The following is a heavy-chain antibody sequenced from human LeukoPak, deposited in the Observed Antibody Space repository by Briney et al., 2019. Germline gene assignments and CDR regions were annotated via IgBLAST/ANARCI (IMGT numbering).Heavy chain of an antibody. Sequence: PGGSLILSCAASGFTFSSYAMSWVRQAPGKGLEWVSPISGSGGSTSDAEAVKGRVTISRDNPKKTLYLQMNSRGAEDTAVCYCAKDFSRYRGYSYGSWPYYYYYMDVWGKGTTVTVSS. D-gene: IGHD5-18*01. CDR2: ISGSGGST. V-gene: IGHV3-23*01. CDR3: AKDFSRYRGYSYGSWPYYYYYMDV. CDR1: GFTFSSYA. J-gene: IGHJ6*03.